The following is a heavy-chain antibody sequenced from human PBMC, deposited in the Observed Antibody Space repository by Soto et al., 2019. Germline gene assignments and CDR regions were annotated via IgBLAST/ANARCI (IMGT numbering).Heavy chain of an antibody. V-gene: IGHV1-69*01. J-gene: IGHJ6*02. Sequence: QVQLVQSGAEVKKSGSSVKVSCKAFGGTFKNYAISWVRQAPGQGLEWMGGIIPLFRTAHYTQKFQGRVTITADELTTTAYMELSSLRSEDTAVYCCARKSEMASKWNYEEDADYYYYAMDVWGQGATVTVSS. D-gene: IGHD3-3*01. CDR3: ARKSEMASKWNYEEDADYYYYAMDV. CDR2: IIPLFRTA. CDR1: GGTFKNYA.